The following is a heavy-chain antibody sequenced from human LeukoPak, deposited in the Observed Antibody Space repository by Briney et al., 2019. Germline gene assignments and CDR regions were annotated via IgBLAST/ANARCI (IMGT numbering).Heavy chain of an antibody. CDR3: ARVGTSSGSYYLFDY. J-gene: IGHJ4*02. D-gene: IGHD1-26*01. CDR1: GGSISSGSYY. Sequence: SETLSLTCTVSGGSISSGSYYWSWIRQPAGKGLEWIGRIYTSGSTNYNPSLKSRVTISVDTSKNQFSLKLSSVTAADTAVYYCARVGTSSGSYYLFDYWGQGTLVTVSS. V-gene: IGHV4-61*02. CDR2: IYTSGST.